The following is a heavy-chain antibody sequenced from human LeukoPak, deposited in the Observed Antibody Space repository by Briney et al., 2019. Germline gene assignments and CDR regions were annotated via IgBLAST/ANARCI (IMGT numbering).Heavy chain of an antibody. V-gene: IGHV3-30*01. CDR3: ATRRADSSGFDH. J-gene: IGHJ4*02. CDR1: GFTFSSYA. Sequence: GGSLRLSCAASGFTFSSYAMHWVRQAPGKGLEWVAVISYDGSNKYYADSVKGRFTISRDDSKNTLYLQMNSLRAEDTAVYYCATRRADSSGFDHWGQGTLVTVSS. D-gene: IGHD3-22*01. CDR2: ISYDGSNK.